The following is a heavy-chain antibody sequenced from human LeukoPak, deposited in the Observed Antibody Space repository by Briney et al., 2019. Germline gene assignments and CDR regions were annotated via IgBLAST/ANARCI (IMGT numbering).Heavy chain of an antibody. J-gene: IGHJ5*02. D-gene: IGHD5-18*01. V-gene: IGHV1-69*05. CDR3: ARDKDDVDTAMGWYNWFDP. CDR2: TIPIFGTA. CDR1: GGTFSSYA. Sequence: VASVKVSCKASGGTFSSYAISWVRQAPGQGLEWMGRTIPIFGTANYAQKFQGRVTITTDESTSTAYMELSSLRSEDTAVYYCARDKDDVDTAMGWYNWFDPWGQGTLVTVSS.